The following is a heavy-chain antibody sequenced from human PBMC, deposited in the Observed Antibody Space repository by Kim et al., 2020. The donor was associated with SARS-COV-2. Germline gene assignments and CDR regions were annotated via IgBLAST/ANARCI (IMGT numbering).Heavy chain of an antibody. CDR2: IDWGNGNT. CDR3: LGGYYFDY. CDR1: GHTLTRDS. D-gene: IGHD2-15*01. J-gene: IGHJ4*02. V-gene: IGHV1-3*01. Sequence: ASVKVSCKTSGHTLTRDSIHWVRQAPGQGLEWMGGIDWGNGNTIYSQKFQGRVTFTTDTSASTAYMELSSLRSEDSTVYYCLGGYYFDYWGQGTLVTVSS.